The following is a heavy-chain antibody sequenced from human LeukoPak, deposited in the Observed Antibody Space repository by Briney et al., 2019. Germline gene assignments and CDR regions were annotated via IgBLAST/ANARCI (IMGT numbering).Heavy chain of an antibody. CDR2: ISGSGGST. D-gene: IGHD3-16*02. Sequence: PGGSLRLSCAASRFTFSSYAMSWVRQAPGKGLEWVSAISGSGGSTYYADSVKDRFTISRDNSKNTLYLQMNSLRAEDTAVYYCAKRCVWGSYRSPADAFDIWAQGTMVTVSS. CDR3: AKRCVWGSYRSPADAFDI. J-gene: IGHJ3*02. CDR1: RFTFSSYA. V-gene: IGHV3-23*01.